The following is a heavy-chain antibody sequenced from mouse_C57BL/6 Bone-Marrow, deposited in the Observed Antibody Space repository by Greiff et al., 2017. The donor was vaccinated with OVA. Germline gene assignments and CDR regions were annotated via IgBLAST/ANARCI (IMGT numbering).Heavy chain of an antibody. D-gene: IGHD2-1*01. CDR2: IDPSDSYT. CDR1: GYTFTSYW. Sequence: QVQLQQPGAELVRPGTSMKLSCKASGYTFTSYWMHWVKQRPGQGLEWIGVIDPSDSYTNYNQKFKGKATLTVDTSSSTAYMQLSSLTSEDSAVYYCARVGNLLDYWGQGTTLTVSS. J-gene: IGHJ2*01. V-gene: IGHV1-59*01. CDR3: ARVGNLLDY.